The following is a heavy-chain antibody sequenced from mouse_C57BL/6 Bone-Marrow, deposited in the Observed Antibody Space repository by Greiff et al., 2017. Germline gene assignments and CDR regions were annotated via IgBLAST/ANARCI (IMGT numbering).Heavy chain of an antibody. J-gene: IGHJ3*01. D-gene: IGHD6-1*02. CDR3: ARTASLGGWFAY. CDR2: IYPRSGNT. V-gene: IGHV1-81*01. CDR1: GYTFTSYG. Sequence: VKLVESGAELARPGASVKLSCKASGYTFTSYGISWVKQRTGQGLEWIGEIYPRSGNTYYNEKFKGKATLTADKSSSTAYMELRSLTSEDSAVYFCARTASLGGWFAYWGQGTLVTVSA.